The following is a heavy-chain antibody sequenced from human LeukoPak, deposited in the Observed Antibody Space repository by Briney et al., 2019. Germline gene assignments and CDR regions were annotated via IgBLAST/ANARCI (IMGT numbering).Heavy chain of an antibody. CDR3: AKQPDKGYSYGYWGYFDY. J-gene: IGHJ4*02. CDR1: GFTFSSYW. Sequence: GGSLRLSCAASGFTFSSYWMSWVRQAPGKGLEWVANIKQDGSEKYYVDSVKGRFTISRDNAKNSLYLQMNSLRAEDTAVYYCAKQPDKGYSYGYWGYFDYWGQGTLVTVSS. D-gene: IGHD5-18*01. CDR2: IKQDGSEK. V-gene: IGHV3-7*01.